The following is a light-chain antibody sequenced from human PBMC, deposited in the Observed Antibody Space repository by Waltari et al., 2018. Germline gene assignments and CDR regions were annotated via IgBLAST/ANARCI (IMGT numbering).Light chain of an antibody. CDR3: MQGTHWPLT. Sequence: TQSPLSLPVPPGQPASISCKSSRSLVHTDGNTFFYWYHQRPGQSPRRLIYRVSNRDSGVPDRFSGSGSGTDFTLRISRVEAEDVGIYYCMQGTHWPLTFGGGTKVEIK. CDR1: RSLVHTDGNTF. V-gene: IGKV2-30*02. CDR2: RVS. J-gene: IGKJ4*01.